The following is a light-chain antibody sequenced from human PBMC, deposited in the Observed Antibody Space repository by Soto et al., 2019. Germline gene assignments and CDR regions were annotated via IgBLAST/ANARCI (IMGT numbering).Light chain of an antibody. CDR1: RSNIGSSN. V-gene: IGLV1-47*01. J-gene: IGLJ7*01. CDR3: AAWDDSLSGAV. CDR2: TNS. Sequence: QSVLTQPPSASGTPGQRVTISCSGSRSNIGSSNVYWYQQLPGTAPKLLIYTNSQRTSWVSDRFSGSKSGTSASLAISGLRSEDEAGYYCAAWDDSLSGAVFGGGTQLTVL.